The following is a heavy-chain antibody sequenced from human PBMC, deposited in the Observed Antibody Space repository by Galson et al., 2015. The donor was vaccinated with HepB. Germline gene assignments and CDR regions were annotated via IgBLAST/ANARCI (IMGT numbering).Heavy chain of an antibody. J-gene: IGHJ6*02. CDR1: GYNFTDYY. D-gene: IGHD3-3*01. CDR2: INPYSGGT. Sequence: SVKVSCKASGYNFTDYYIHWVRQAPGQGPEWMGRINPYSGGTNFAQKFQGRVTVTRGTSITTAYMELSRLRSDDTAVYYCARAPLRFLGWLHRFGMDVWGQGT. CDR3: ARAPLRFLGWLHRFGMDV. V-gene: IGHV1-2*06.